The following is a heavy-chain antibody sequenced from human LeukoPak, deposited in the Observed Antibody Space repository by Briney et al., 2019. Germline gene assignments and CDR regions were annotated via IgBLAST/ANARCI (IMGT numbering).Heavy chain of an antibody. V-gene: IGHV4-59*01. Sequence: QVQLQESGPGLVKPSETLSLTCTVSGGSISSYYWSWIRQPPGKGLEWIGYIYYSGSTNYNPSLKSRVTISVDTSKTHFSLKLSSVTAADTAVYYCARYDSSGYSIEYWGQGTQVTVAS. CDR2: IYYSGST. J-gene: IGHJ4*02. CDR1: GGSISSYY. CDR3: ARYDSSGYSIEY. D-gene: IGHD3-22*01.